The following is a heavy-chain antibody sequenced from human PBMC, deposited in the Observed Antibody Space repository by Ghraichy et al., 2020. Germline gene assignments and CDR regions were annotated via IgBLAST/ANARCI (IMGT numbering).Heavy chain of an antibody. CDR2: ISSSGGTI. Sequence: GASLRLSCAVSGFRFSSYEMDWVRQAPGKGLEWIAYISSSGGTIYYGDSVKGRFTISRDNAENSLYLQMNSLRVDDTAVYYCGRDFGVAAADHWGQGTLVTVSS. V-gene: IGHV3-48*03. CDR3: GRDFGVAAADH. D-gene: IGHD3-3*01. J-gene: IGHJ4*02. CDR1: GFRFSSYE.